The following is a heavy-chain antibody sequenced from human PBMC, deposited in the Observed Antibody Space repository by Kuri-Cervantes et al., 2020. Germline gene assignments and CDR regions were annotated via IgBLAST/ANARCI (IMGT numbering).Heavy chain of an antibody. D-gene: IGHD2-21*02. Sequence: SETLSLTCAVYGGSFSGYYWSRIRQPPGKGLEWIGGINHSGSTNYNPSLKSRVTISVDTSKNQFSLKLSSVTAADTAVYYCARAPFMTNWFDPWGQGTLVTVSS. CDR2: INHSGST. CDR1: GGSFSGYY. CDR3: ARAPFMTNWFDP. J-gene: IGHJ5*02. V-gene: IGHV4-34*01.